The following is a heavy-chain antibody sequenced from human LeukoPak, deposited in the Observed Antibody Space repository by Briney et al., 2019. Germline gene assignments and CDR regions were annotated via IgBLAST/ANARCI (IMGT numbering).Heavy chain of an antibody. J-gene: IGHJ4*02. CDR1: GGSISSYY. D-gene: IGHD3-3*01. CDR2: IYYSGST. CDR3: ATSLDDFWSGFDY. V-gene: IGHV4-59*08. Sequence: SETLSLTCTVSGGSISSYYWSWIRQPPGKGLEWIGYIYYSGSTNYNPSLKSRVTISVDTSKNQFSLKLSSVTAADTAVYYCATSLDDFWSGFDYWGQGTLVTVSS.